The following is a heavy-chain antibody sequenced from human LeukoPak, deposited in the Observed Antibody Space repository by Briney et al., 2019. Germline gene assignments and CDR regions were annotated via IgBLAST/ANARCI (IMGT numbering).Heavy chain of an antibody. CDR3: VKDDGWVQYAN. D-gene: IGHD5-24*01. CDR1: GFRFSHHG. Sequence: GFLRLSCIASGFRFSHHGMNWVRQAPGKGLEWVSGIRTDGVTKYYADSVKGRFIISRDNSKNTVYLQMNSLSAEDAAVYYCVKDDGWVQYANWGQGTLVTVSS. J-gene: IGHJ4*02. V-gene: IGHV3-23*01. CDR2: IRTDGVTK.